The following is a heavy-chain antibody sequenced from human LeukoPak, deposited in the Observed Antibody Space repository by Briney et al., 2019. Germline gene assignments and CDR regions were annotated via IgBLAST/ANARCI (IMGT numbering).Heavy chain of an antibody. J-gene: IGHJ4*02. CDR3: ARGTYYDILTGYRHYFDY. CDR2: IYHSGST. CDR1: GGSISSSNW. D-gene: IGHD3-9*01. Sequence: SETLSLTCAVSGGSISSSNWWSWVRQPPGKGLEWIGEIYHSGSTNYNPSLKSRVTISVDKSKNQFSLKLSSVTAADTAVYYCARGTYYDILTGYRHYFDYWGQGTLVTVSS. V-gene: IGHV4-4*02.